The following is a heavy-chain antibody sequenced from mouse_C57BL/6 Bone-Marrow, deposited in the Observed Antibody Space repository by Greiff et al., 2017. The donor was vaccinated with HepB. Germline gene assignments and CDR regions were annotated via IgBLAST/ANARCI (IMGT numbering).Heavy chain of an antibody. V-gene: IGHV14-4*01. CDR1: GFNIKDDY. D-gene: IGHD1-1*01. J-gene: IGHJ1*03. CDR2: IDPENGDT. Sequence: EVHLVESGAELVRPGASVKLSCTASGFNIKDDYMHWVKQRPEQGLEWIGWIDPENGDTEYASKFQGKATITADTSSNTAYLQLSSLTSEDTAVYYCARGEGAITTVTHFDVWGTGTTVTVSS. CDR3: ARGEGAITTVTHFDV.